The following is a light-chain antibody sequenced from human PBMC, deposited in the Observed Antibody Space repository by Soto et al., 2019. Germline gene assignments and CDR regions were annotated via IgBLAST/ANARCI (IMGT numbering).Light chain of an antibody. CDR1: STDFVSYNR. CDR3: CSYAGSSTYV. V-gene: IGLV2-18*02. CDR2: EAS. J-gene: IGLJ1*01. Sequence: QSVLTQPPSVSGSPGQSVTISCTGTSTDFVSYNRVSWYQQPPGTAPKLIIYEASNRPSGVPGRFSGSKSGNTASLTISGLQAADEADYYCCSYAGSSTYVFGTGTKLTVL.